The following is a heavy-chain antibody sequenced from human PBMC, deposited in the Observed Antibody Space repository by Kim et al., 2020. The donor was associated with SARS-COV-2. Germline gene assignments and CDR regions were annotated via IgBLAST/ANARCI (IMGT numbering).Heavy chain of an antibody. V-gene: IGHV1-69*13. CDR1: GGTFSSYA. J-gene: IGHJ6*02. D-gene: IGHD5-12*01. CDR2: IIPIFGTS. CDR3: ARVDRRIPTIGGYYGMDV. Sequence: SVKVSCKASGGTFSSYAISWVRQAPGQGLEWMGGIIPIFGTSNYAQKFQGRVTITADESTSTAYMELSSLRSEDTAVYYCARVDRRIPTIGGYYGMDVWGQGATVTVSS.